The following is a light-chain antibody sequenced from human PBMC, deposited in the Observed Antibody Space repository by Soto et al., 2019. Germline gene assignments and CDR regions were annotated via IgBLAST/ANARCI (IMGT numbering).Light chain of an antibody. CDR2: DVS. CDR1: SSDVGGYNY. V-gene: IGLV2-14*01. J-gene: IGLJ2*01. CDR3: SSYTSSSTLV. Sequence: QSVLPQPASVSGSPGQSNTISCTVTSSDVGGYNYVSWYQQHPGKDPKLMIYDVSNRPSGVSNRFSGSKSGNTASLTISGLQAEDEADYSCSSYTSSSTLVFGGRTKLTVL.